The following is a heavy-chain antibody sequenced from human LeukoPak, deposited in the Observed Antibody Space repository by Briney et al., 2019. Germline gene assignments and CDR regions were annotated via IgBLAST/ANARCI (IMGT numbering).Heavy chain of an antibody. CDR3: ARRPYDYGDYHLTTVFDY. CDR2: IYHSGST. V-gene: IGHV4-30-2*01. J-gene: IGHJ4*02. D-gene: IGHD4-17*01. CDR1: GGSISSGGYS. Sequence: PSETLSLTCAVSGGSISSGGYSWSWIRQPPGKGLEWIGYIYHSGSTNYNPSLKSRVTISVDTSKDQFSLKLSSVTAADTAVYYCARRPYDYGDYHLTTVFDYWGQGTLVTVSS.